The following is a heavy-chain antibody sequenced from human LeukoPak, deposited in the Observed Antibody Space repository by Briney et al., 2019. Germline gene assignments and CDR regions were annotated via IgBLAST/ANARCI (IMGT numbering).Heavy chain of an antibody. CDR1: GYSISSGYY. D-gene: IGHD2-2*01. J-gene: IGHJ5*02. Sequence: SETLSLTCTVSGYSISSGYYWGWIRQPPGKGLEWIGSIYHSGSTYYNPSLKSRVTISVDTSKNQFSLKLSSVTAADTAVYYCARDLVDIVVVPAAIGWFDTWGQGTLVTVSS. CDR2: IYHSGST. CDR3: ARDLVDIVVVPAAIGWFDT. V-gene: IGHV4-38-2*02.